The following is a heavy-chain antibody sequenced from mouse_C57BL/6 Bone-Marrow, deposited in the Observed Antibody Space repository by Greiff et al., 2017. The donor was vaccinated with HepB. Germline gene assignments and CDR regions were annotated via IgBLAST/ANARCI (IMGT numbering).Heavy chain of an antibody. J-gene: IGHJ2*01. CDR3: AREVYVCDLDY. CDR2: INTGGTYT. D-gene: IGHD1-1*01. V-gene: IGHV5-6*02. Sequence: DVKLVESGGDLVKPGGSLKLSCVASGFTFSTSGMSWVRQTPDKRLEWVANINTGGTYTYYLDSVKGRFTISKDTARSTLYLQMSSLKSEDTDICYCAREVYVCDLDYWGQGTTLTVSS. CDR1: GFTFSTSG.